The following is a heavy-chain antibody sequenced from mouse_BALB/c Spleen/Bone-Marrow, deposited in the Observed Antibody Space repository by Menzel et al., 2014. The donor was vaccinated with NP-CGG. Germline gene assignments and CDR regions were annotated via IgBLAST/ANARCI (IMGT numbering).Heavy chain of an antibody. J-gene: IGHJ2*01. V-gene: IGHV2-9*02. D-gene: IGHD2-4*01. Sequence: VKLVESGPGLVAPSQSLSITCTVSGFSLTSYGVHWVRQPPGKGLEWLGVIWAGGSTNYNSALMSRLSISKDNSKSQVFLKMNSLQTDDTAMYYCAREGPTIITTDFDYWGQGTTLTVSS. CDR1: GFSLTSYG. CDR3: AREGPTIITTDFDY. CDR2: IWAGGST.